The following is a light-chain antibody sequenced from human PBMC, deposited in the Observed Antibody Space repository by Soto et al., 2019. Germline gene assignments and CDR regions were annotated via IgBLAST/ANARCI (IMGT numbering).Light chain of an antibody. CDR1: SSNIGSNY. Sequence: QSVLTQPPSASGTPGQRVNISWSGSSSNIGSNYVYWYRQFPGTAPKLLIQRNNQRPSGVPARFSGSKSGTSASLAISGLRSEDEADYYCGGWDDSLSGPVFGGGTKLTVL. CDR3: GGWDDSLSGPV. CDR2: RNN. V-gene: IGLV1-47*01. J-gene: IGLJ2*01.